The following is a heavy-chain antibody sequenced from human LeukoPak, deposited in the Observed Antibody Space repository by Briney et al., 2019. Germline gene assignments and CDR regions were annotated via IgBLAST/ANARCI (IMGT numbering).Heavy chain of an antibody. CDR1: GYTFTSYG. J-gene: IGHJ3*02. CDR2: INPNSGGT. D-gene: IGHD3-3*01. V-gene: IGHV1-2*02. CDR3: ARDLEWLYPGGAFDI. Sequence: ASMKVSCKTSGYTFTSYGISWVRQAPGQGLEWMGWINPNSGGTNYAQKFQGRVTMTRDTSISTAYMELSRLRSDDTAVYYCARDLEWLYPGGAFDIWGQGTMVTVSS.